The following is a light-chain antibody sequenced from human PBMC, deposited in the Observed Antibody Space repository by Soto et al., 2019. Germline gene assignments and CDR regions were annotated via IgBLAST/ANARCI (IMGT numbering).Light chain of an antibody. V-gene: IGLV2-14*01. CDR3: SSYTSSSTLE. CDR1: SSHVGGYNY. Sequence: QSALTQPASVSGSPGQSITISCTGTSSHVGGYNYVSWYQQHPGKAPKLMIYDVSNRPSGVSNRFSGSKSGNTASLTISGLQAEDEADYYCSSYTSSSTLEIGGGTQLTVL. J-gene: IGLJ2*01. CDR2: DVS.